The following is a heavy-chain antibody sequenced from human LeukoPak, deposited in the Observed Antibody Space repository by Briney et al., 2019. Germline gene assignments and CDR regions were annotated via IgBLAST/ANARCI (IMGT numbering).Heavy chain of an antibody. D-gene: IGHD1-26*01. Sequence: GASVKVSYKASGFTFTGYYMHWVRQAPGQGLEWMGWINPNSGGTNYAQKFQGRVTMTRDTSISTAYMELSRLRSDDTAVYYCARDSPYSGSYLSYWGQGTLVTVSS. V-gene: IGHV1-2*02. CDR1: GFTFTGYY. CDR3: ARDSPYSGSYLSY. CDR2: INPNSGGT. J-gene: IGHJ4*02.